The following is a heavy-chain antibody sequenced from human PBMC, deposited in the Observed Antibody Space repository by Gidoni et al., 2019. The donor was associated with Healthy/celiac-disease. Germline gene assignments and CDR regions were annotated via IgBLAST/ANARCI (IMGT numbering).Heavy chain of an antibody. V-gene: IGHV3-33*01. CDR1: GFPFSSYG. J-gene: IGHJ6*02. CDR3: AREPPGWGTMVRGLVGMDV. D-gene: IGHD3-10*01. Sequence: QVQLVESGGGVVQPGGSLKPSCAASGFPFSSYGMPWVRQAPGKGLEWVAVIWYDGRNKYYADSVKGRFTISRDNSKNTLYLQMNSLGAEDTAVYYCAREPPGWGTMVRGLVGMDVWSQGTTVTVSS. CDR2: IWYDGRNK.